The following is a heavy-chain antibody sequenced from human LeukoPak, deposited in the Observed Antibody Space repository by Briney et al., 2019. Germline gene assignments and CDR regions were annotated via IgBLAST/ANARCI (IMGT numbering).Heavy chain of an antibody. J-gene: IGHJ4*02. CDR2: ISAYNGRT. V-gene: IGHV1-18*01. Sequence: GASVKVSCKASGYTFTSYGISWVRQAPGQGLEWMGWISAYNGRTNYGQRLQDRVTLTADKSTSTVYMEMRSLTSDDTAVYYCARGNWNDPLRNWGQGTLVTVSS. CDR3: ARGNWNDPLRN. D-gene: IGHD1-20*01. CDR1: GYTFTSYG.